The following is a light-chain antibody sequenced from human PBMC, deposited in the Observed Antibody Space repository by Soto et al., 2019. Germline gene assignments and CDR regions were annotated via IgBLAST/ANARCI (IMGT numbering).Light chain of an antibody. V-gene: IGKV1-17*01. Sequence: DIQMTQSPSSLSASVGDRVTITCRASQGMRNDLGWYHQKPGKAPKRLIYVASSLQSGVPSRFSGSGSGTEFTLTISSLQPEDFATYYCQQSYSTLSIPFGQGTRLEI. J-gene: IGKJ5*01. CDR3: QQSYSTLSIP. CDR1: QGMRND. CDR2: VAS.